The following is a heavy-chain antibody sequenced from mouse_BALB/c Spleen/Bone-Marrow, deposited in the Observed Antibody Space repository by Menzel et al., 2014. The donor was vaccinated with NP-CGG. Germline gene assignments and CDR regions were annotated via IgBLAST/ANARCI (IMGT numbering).Heavy chain of an antibody. V-gene: IGHV2-9*02. J-gene: IGHJ4*01. Sequence: VQLVESGPGLVAPSQSLSIRCTVSGFSLTSYGVHWVRQPPGQGLEWLGVIWAGGSTNYNSALMSRLSINKGNSKSQVFLKMNSLQTDDTAMYYCAREGRGYYGSSGAAMDYWGQGTTVTVS. CDR3: AREGRGYYGSSGAAMDY. CDR2: IWAGGST. CDR1: GFSLTSYG. D-gene: IGHD1-1*01.